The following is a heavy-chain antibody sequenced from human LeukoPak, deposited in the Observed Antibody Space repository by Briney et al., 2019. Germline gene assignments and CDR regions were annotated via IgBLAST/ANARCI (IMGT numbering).Heavy chain of an antibody. Sequence: SETLSLTCPVSGGSISSYYWSWIRQPPGKGLEWIGYIYYSGSTNYNPSLKSRVTISVDTSKNQFSLKLSSGTAADTAVYYCARGVWTSSSWGRFCWFDPWGQGTLVTVSS. V-gene: IGHV4-59*01. CDR1: GGSISSYY. D-gene: IGHD6-13*01. CDR3: ARGVWTSSSWGRFCWFDP. CDR2: IYYSGST. J-gene: IGHJ5*02.